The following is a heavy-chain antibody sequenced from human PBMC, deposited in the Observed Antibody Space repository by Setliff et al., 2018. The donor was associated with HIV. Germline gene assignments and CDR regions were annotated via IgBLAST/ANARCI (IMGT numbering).Heavy chain of an antibody. D-gene: IGHD2-2*01. CDR1: GGPLSGHY. V-gene: IGHV4-34*01. J-gene: IGHJ4*02. Sequence: SETLSLSCAVYGGPLSGHYWSWIRQPPGQGLEWIGETSHSGKTNYNPSLKSRVTISVDTSKNQFSLKLTSVTAADTAVYYCVTSSSWSSRLNFWGPGMLVTVSS. CDR2: TSHSGKT. CDR3: VTSSSWSSRLNF.